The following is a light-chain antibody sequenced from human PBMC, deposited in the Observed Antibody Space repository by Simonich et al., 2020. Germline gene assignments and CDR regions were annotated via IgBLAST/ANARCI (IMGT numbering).Light chain of an antibody. CDR1: QSFSSY. V-gene: IGKV3-11*01. CDR3: QQRSNWPPLT. Sequence: EIVLTQSPATLSLCPGERATLSCRASQSFSSYLAWYQQKPGQAPRLLIYDASNRATGIPARFSGSGSGTDFTLTISSLEPEDFAVYYCQQRSNWPPLTFGGGTKVEIK. CDR2: DAS. J-gene: IGKJ4*01.